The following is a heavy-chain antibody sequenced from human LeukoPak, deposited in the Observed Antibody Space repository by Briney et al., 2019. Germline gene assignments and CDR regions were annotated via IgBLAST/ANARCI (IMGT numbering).Heavy chain of an antibody. CDR1: GYTLTELS. CDR2: FDPEDGET. Sequence: ASVKVSCKVSGYTLTELSMHWVRQAPGKGLEWMGGFDPEDGETIYAQKFQGRVTMTEDTSTDTAYMELSGLRSEDTAVYYCATGFTYYYGSGSSIDYWGQGTLVTVSS. CDR3: ATGFTYYYGSGSSIDY. V-gene: IGHV1-24*01. J-gene: IGHJ4*02. D-gene: IGHD3-10*01.